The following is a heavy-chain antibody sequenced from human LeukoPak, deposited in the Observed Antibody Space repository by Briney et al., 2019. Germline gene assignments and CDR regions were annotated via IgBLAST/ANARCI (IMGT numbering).Heavy chain of an antibody. CDR1: GFTFSSYW. V-gene: IGHV4-39*01. D-gene: IGHD3-10*01. CDR2: IYYSGST. CDR3: ARLGGSGSHHGGAIDY. Sequence: GSLRLSCAASGFTFSSYWIHWVRQPPGKGLEWIGTIYYSGSTYYNPSLKSRVTISVDTSKNQFSLKLSSVTAADTAVYYCARLGGSGSHHGGAIDYWGQGTLVTVSS. J-gene: IGHJ4*02.